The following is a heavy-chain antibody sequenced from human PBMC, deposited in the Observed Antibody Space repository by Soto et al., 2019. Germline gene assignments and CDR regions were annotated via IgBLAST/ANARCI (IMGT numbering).Heavy chain of an antibody. V-gene: IGHV3-23*01. J-gene: IGHJ3*01. CDR2: ISGRGDYR. Sequence: EGQLLQSGGGLVQPGESLRVSCAASGFTFSSSGMSWVRQAPGKGLEWVSSISGRGDYRYYADSVKGRFTISRDNSKNTPYQQMNSLTAEDTAVYYCANHGGFDFWGQGTMVAVSS. CDR3: ANHGGFDF. D-gene: IGHD4-17*01. CDR1: GFTFSSSG.